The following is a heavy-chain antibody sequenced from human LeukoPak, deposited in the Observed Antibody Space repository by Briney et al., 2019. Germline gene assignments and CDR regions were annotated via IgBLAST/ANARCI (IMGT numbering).Heavy chain of an antibody. CDR3: AKKGPTTVRHNWFDP. D-gene: IGHD4-17*01. Sequence: PGGSLRLSCAASGFTFSSYGMHWVRQAPGKGLEWVAFIRYDGSNKYYADSVKGRFTISRDNSKNTLYLQMNSLRAEDTAVYYCAKKGPTTVRHNWFDPWGQGTLVTVSS. CDR2: IRYDGSNK. J-gene: IGHJ5*02. CDR1: GFTFSSYG. V-gene: IGHV3-30*02.